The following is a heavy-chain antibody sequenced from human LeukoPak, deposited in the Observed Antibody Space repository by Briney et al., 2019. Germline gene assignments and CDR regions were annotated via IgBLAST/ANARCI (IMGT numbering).Heavy chain of an antibody. D-gene: IGHD3-3*02. CDR1: GGSISGYY. J-gene: IGHJ3*02. Sequence: SETLSLTCTVSGGSISGYYWNWIRQPPGKGLEWIGSIYYSGSSNYNPSLESRVTISVDTSKNQFSLQLNSVTAADTAVHYCARDISGGSHVFDIWGQGTMVTVSS. V-gene: IGHV4-59*08. CDR2: IYYSGSS. CDR3: ARDISGGSHVFDI.